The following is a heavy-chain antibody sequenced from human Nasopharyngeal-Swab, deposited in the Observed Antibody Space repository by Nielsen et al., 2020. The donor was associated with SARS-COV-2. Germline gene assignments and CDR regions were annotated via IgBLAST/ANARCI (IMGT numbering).Heavy chain of an antibody. J-gene: IGHJ6*02. Sequence: WVRQAPGQRLEWIGWIVVGSGNTNYAQKFQERVTITRDMSTSTAYMVLSSLRSEDTAVYYCAADWFRLRFLEWLPGGYGMDVWGQGTTVTVSS. CDR3: AADWFRLRFLEWLPGGYGMDV. D-gene: IGHD3-3*01. V-gene: IGHV1-58*01. CDR2: IVVGSGNT.